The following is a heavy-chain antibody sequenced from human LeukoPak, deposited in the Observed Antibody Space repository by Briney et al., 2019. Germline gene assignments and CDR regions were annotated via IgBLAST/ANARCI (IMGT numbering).Heavy chain of an antibody. CDR2: MRYDGNFE. D-gene: IGHD5-12*01. V-gene: IGHV3-30*02. CDR3: AKRGDTGYDFSFDS. Sequence: GGSLRLSCAASGFTLSTYAMHWVRQAPRKGLEWVAFMRYDGNFEDYVDSVKGRFTISRDNSKKTLYLQMKSLRPEDTAVYYCAKRGDTGYDFSFDSWGQGTLVIVSS. CDR1: GFTLSTYA. J-gene: IGHJ4*02.